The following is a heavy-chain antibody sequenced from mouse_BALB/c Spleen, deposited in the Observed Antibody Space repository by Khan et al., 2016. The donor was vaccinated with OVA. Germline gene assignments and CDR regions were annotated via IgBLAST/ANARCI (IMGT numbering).Heavy chain of an antibody. J-gene: IGHJ2*01. CDR2: IYPGDGDT. CDR3: ASYRKDCVDY. Sequence: QVQLKESGAELARPGASVKLSCKSSGYTFTSYWMQWVKQRPGQGLEWIGAIYPGDGDTRYTQKFKGKATLTADKSSSTAYMQLSSLASEDSAVYYCASYRKDCVDYWGQGTTLTVSA. V-gene: IGHV1-87*01. CDR1: GYTFTSYW. D-gene: IGHD2-14*01.